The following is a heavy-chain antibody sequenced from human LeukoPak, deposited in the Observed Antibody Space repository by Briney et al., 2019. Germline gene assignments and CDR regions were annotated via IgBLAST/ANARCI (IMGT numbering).Heavy chain of an antibody. V-gene: IGHV3-23*01. CDR1: GFTFSSYG. CDR2: ISGSGGST. J-gene: IGHJ4*02. CDR3: AKSGYRDSSGYYYPLCPDY. Sequence: GGSLRLSCAASGFTFSSYGMSWVRQAPGKGLEWVAAISGSGGSTYYADSVKGRFTISRDNSKNTLYLQMNSLRAEDTAVYYCAKSGYRDSSGYYYPLCPDYWGQGTLVTVSS. D-gene: IGHD3-22*01.